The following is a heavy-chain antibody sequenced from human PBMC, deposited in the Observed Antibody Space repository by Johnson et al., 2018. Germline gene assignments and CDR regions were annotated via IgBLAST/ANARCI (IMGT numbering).Heavy chain of an antibody. Sequence: QVQLVQSGGGVVQPGRSLRLSCVASGIPFRSYGMHWVRQAPGKGLEWVAVISYDGSNKFYADSVNGRFTIFRDNSKNTVYLQMNSLKTKDTALYYCAKTVYSTGPLWAFDMWGQGTKVTVSS. V-gene: IGHV3-30*18. D-gene: IGHD2-8*02. CDR2: ISYDGSNK. CDR3: AKTVYSTGPLWAFDM. J-gene: IGHJ3*02. CDR1: GIPFRSYG.